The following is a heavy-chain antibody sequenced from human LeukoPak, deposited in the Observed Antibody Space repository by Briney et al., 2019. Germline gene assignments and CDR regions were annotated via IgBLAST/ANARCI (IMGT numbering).Heavy chain of an antibody. D-gene: IGHD5-12*01. J-gene: IGHJ4*02. Sequence: PSETLSLTCVVSGYSLSSGYYWGWIRQPPGKGLEWIGTIYHTETTYYNPSLKSRVTISVDTPKNQFSLKLSSVTAADTAVFYCAREIRGYGFDFWGQGTLVTVSS. CDR3: AREIRGYGFDF. CDR1: GYSLSSGYY. V-gene: IGHV4-38-2*02. CDR2: IYHTETT.